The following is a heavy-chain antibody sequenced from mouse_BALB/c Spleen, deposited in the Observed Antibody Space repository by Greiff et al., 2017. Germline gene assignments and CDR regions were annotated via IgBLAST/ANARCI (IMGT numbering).Heavy chain of an antibody. J-gene: IGHJ3*01. Sequence: EVKLVESGGGLVKPGGSLKLSCAASGFAFSSYDMSWVRQTPEKRLEWVAYISSGGGSTYYPDTVKGRFTISRDNAKNTLYLQMSSLKSEDTAMYYCARSPYGGFAYWGQGTLVTVSA. CDR3: ARSPYGGFAY. CDR1: GFAFSSYD. V-gene: IGHV5-12-1*01. CDR2: ISSGGGST. D-gene: IGHD1-1*02.